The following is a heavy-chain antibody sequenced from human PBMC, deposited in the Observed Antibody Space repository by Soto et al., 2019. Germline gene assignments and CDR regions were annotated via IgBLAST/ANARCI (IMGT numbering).Heavy chain of an antibody. CDR3: AKDVSAAGTKPLWYFDL. D-gene: IGHD6-13*01. V-gene: IGHV3-30*18. J-gene: IGHJ2*01. CDR2: ISYDGSNK. Sequence: GGSLRLSCAASGFTFSSYGMHWVRQAPGKGLEWVAVISYDGSNKYYADSVKGRFTISRDNSKNTLYLQMNSLRAEDTAVYYCAKDVSAAGTKPLWYFDLWGRGTLVTVSS. CDR1: GFTFSSYG.